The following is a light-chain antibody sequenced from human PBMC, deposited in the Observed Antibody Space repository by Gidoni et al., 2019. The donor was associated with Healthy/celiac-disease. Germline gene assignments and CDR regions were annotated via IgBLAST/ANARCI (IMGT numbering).Light chain of an antibody. J-gene: IGKJ2*01. V-gene: IGKV3-20*01. CDR2: GAS. Sequence: IVLTQSPATLSLSPGERATLPCRASHSVSSSYLAWYQQKPGQAPRLLTYGASSRATGLPDRFSGSGAGTDFTLTISRLEPEDFAVYYCQQYGSLYTFGQGTKLEIK. CDR3: QQYGSLYT. CDR1: HSVSSSY.